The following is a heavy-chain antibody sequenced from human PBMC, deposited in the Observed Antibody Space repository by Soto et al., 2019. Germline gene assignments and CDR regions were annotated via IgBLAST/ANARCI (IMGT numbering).Heavy chain of an antibody. V-gene: IGHV4-59*01. CDR3: ARLTSGLYYDFWSGYGYYGMDV. D-gene: IGHD3-3*01. CDR1: GGSISSYY. Sequence: PSETLSLTCTVSGGSISSYYWSWIRQPPGKGLEWIGYIYYSGSTNYNPSLKSRVTISADTSKNQFSLKLSSVTAADTAVYYCARLTSGLYYDFWSGYGYYGMDVWGQGTTVTVSS. CDR2: IYYSGST. J-gene: IGHJ6*02.